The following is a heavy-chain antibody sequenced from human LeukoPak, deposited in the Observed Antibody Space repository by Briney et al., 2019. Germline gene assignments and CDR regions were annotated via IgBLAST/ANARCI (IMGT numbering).Heavy chain of an antibody. CDR1: GDSISSDDYY. CDR2: FSASGNS. D-gene: IGHD4-11*01. J-gene: IGHJ6*03. Sequence: SQTPSLTCTVSGDSISSDDYYWSWIRQPAGKGLEWIGRFSASGNSNYNPSLKSRLTISVDTSKNQFSLKLTSVTAADTAVYYCARSMTTVHYYYYYMDVWGKGTTVTVSS. CDR3: ARSMTTVHYYYYYMDV. V-gene: IGHV4-61*02.